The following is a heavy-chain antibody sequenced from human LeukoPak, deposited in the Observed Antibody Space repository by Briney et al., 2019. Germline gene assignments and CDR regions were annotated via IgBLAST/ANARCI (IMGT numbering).Heavy chain of an antibody. J-gene: IGHJ4*02. CDR1: GYTFSGHF. CDR2: INPNGGT. V-gene: IGHV1-2*02. Sequence: GASVKLSCKASGYTFSGHFMHWVRQAPGQGLEWMGWINPNGGTTYAQKFKGRVTITRDTPLNTPYMELRTLRSDDTAVYYCARRPSIVVVDAIPDLFDYWGQGTLLTVSS. D-gene: IGHD2-21*01. CDR3: ARRPSIVVVDAIPDLFDY.